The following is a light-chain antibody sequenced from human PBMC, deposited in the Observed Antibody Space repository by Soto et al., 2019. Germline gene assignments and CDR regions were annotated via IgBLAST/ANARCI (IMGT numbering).Light chain of an antibody. CDR2: GAS. V-gene: IGKV3-20*01. J-gene: IGKJ2*01. Sequence: EIVLTQSPGTLSLSPGERATLSCRASQRVSSSYLAWDQQKLGQAPRLLIYGASSWGTGIPDRFSGSGSGTDFTLTIRRLEPEDFAVYYCQQYGSSPVTFGQGTKLEIK. CDR3: QQYGSSPVT. CDR1: QRVSSSY.